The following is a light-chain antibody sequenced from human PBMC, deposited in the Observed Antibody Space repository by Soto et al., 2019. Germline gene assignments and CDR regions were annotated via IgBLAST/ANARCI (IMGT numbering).Light chain of an antibody. CDR1: TSDVGGYNY. J-gene: IGLJ1*01. CDR2: GVS. V-gene: IGLV2-14*03. CDR3: FSYTSIATYV. Sequence: QSVLTQPASVSGSPGQSIAISCTGTTSDVGGYNYVSWFQQHPGKAPKLMIYGVSNRPSGISDRFSGSKSGNTASLTISGLQAEDEADYYCFSYTSIATYVFGSGTKLTVL.